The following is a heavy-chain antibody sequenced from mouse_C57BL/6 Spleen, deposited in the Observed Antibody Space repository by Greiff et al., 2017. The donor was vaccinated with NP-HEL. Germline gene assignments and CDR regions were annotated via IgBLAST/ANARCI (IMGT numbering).Heavy chain of an antibody. J-gene: IGHJ1*03. CDR1: GFTFTDYY. CDR3: ARDITTDWYFDV. V-gene: IGHV7-3*01. D-gene: IGHD1-2*01. Sequence: EVMLVESGGGLVQPGGSLSLSCAASGFTFTDYYMSWVRQPPGKALEWLGFIRNKANGYTTEYSASVTGRFTISRDNSQSILYLQMNALRAEDSATYYCARDITTDWYFDVWGTGTTVTVSS. CDR2: IRNKANGYTT.